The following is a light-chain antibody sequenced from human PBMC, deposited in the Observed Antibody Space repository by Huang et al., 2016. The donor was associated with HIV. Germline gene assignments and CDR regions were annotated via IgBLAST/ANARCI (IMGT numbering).Light chain of an antibody. V-gene: IGKV3-15*01. J-gene: IGKJ4*01. CDR3: QQYNNWPPLLT. CDR1: QSINNN. Sequence: EIVLTQSPATLSLSPGERAALSCRATQSINNNLAWYQQKPGQSPRLLIYGASTRATGIPARFRGSGSGTEFTLTISSLQSEEFAVYYCQQYNNWPPLLTFGGGTKVEIK. CDR2: GAS.